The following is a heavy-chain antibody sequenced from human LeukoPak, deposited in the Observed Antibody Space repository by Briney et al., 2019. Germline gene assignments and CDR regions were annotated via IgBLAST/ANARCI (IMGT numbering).Heavy chain of an antibody. Sequence: GGSLRLSCAASGFTFSSYAMSWVRQAPGKGLEWVSAISGSGGSTYYADSVKGRFTISRDNSKNSLYLQMNSLRTEDTALYYCAKDMGSGFFDYWGQGTLVTVSS. V-gene: IGHV3-23*01. CDR1: GFTFSSYA. J-gene: IGHJ4*02. D-gene: IGHD3-22*01. CDR3: AKDMGSGFFDY. CDR2: ISGSGGST.